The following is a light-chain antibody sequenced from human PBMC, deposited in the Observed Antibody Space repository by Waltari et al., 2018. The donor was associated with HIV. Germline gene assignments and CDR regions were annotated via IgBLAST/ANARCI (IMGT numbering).Light chain of an antibody. V-gene: IGKV1-16*02. CDR2: GAS. CDR1: QDITNL. CDR3: QQYTSFPLT. Sequence: DVQMTQSPSSLSASIGDRVIISCRASQDITNLLAWFQQRPGKAPKSLIYGASTLQTGVPSSKFSGAGSGTDFTITITELQPEDVATYYCQQYTSFPLTFGGGTTVEI. J-gene: IGKJ4*01.